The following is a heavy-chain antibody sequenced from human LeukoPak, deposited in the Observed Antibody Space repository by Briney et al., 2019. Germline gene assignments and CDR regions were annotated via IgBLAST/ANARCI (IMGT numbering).Heavy chain of an antibody. V-gene: IGHV3-23*01. CDR2: ISGSGSGGST. CDR3: AKSGYNRFDY. Sequence: GGSLRLSCAASGFTFSSSAMSWVRQAPGRGLEWVSSISGSGSGGSTYYADSVKGRFTISRDNSKNTLYLQMNSLRAEDTAVYYCAKSGYNRFDYWGQGTLVTVSS. CDR1: GFTFSSSA. J-gene: IGHJ4*02. D-gene: IGHD5-24*01.